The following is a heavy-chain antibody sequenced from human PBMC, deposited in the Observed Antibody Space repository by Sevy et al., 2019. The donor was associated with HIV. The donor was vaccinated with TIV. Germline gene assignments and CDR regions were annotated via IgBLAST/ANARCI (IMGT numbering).Heavy chain of an antibody. Sequence: GGSLRLSCAASGFTFSNAWMSWVRQAPGKGLEWVGRIKSKTDGGTTDYAAPVKGRFTISRDDSKNTLYLQMNSLKTEDTAVYYCTTVLREWLVSWGYYYMDVWGKGTTVTVSS. D-gene: IGHD6-19*01. CDR2: IKSKTDGGTT. J-gene: IGHJ6*03. CDR3: TTVLREWLVSWGYYYMDV. V-gene: IGHV3-15*01. CDR1: GFTFSNAW.